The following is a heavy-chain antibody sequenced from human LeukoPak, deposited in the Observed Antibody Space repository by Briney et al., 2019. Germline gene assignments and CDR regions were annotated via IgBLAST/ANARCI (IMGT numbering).Heavy chain of an antibody. CDR3: ARNPFYCSGGSCYGIDY. CDR1: GYTFTSYG. V-gene: IGHV1-2*02. D-gene: IGHD2-15*01. Sequence: ASVKVSCKASGYTFTSYGISWVRQAPGQGLEWMGWINPSSGGTNYAQKFQGRVTMTRDTSISTAYMELSRLRSDDTAVYYCARNPFYCSGGSCYGIDYWGQGTLVTVSS. J-gene: IGHJ4*02. CDR2: INPSSGGT.